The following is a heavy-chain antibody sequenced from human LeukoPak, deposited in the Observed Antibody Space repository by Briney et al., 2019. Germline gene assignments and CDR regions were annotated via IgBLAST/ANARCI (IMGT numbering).Heavy chain of an antibody. CDR1: GLSFSSYT. V-gene: IGHV3-23*01. Sequence: GGSLRLSCAPSGLSFSSYTIHWVRQAPGKGLEWVSAISGSGGSTYYADSVKGRFTISRDNSKNTLYLQMNSLRAEDTAVYYCAKDCSGGSCYSEYGMDVWGQGTTVTVSS. D-gene: IGHD2-15*01. J-gene: IGHJ6*02. CDR2: ISGSGGST. CDR3: AKDCSGGSCYSEYGMDV.